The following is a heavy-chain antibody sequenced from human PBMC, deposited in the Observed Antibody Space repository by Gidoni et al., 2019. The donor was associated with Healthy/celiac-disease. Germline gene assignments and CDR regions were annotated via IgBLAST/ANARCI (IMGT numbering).Heavy chain of an antibody. Sequence: QVQLVESGGGVVQPGRSLRLSCAASGFTFSSYGMHWVRQAPGKGLEWVAVISYDGSNKYYADSVKGRFTISRDNSKNTLYLQMNSLRAEDTAVYYCAKDLDYYGSGSYYNPPDYWGQGTLVTVSS. CDR3: AKDLDYYGSGSYYNPPDY. CDR1: GFTFSSYG. D-gene: IGHD3-10*01. J-gene: IGHJ4*02. V-gene: IGHV3-30*18. CDR2: ISYDGSNK.